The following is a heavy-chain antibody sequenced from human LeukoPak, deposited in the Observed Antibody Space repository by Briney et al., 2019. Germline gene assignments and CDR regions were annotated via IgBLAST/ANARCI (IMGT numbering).Heavy chain of an antibody. D-gene: IGHD3-22*01. J-gene: IGHJ2*01. Sequence: PGGSLRLSCAASGFTFSSYGMHWVRQAPGKGLEWVAVIWYDGSNKYYADSVKGRFTISRDNSKNTLYLQMNSLRAEDTAVYYCARDFKFESSRYFDLWGRGTLVTVSS. CDR2: IWYDGSNK. V-gene: IGHV3-33*01. CDR3: ARDFKFESSRYFDL. CDR1: GFTFSSYG.